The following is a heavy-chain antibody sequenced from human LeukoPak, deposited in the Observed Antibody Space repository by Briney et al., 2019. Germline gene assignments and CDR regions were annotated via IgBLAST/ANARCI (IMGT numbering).Heavy chain of an antibody. CDR1: GYTFTGYY. CDR2: INPNSGGT. D-gene: IGHD3-10*01. CDR3: ARVYYGSGSYYNVELDY. J-gene: IGHJ4*02. V-gene: IGHV1-2*02. Sequence: APVKVSCKASGYTFTGYYMHWVRQAPGQGLEWMGWINPNSGGTNYAQKFQGRVTMTRDTSISTAYMELSRLRSDDTAVYYCARVYYGSGSYYNVELDYWGQGTLVTVSS.